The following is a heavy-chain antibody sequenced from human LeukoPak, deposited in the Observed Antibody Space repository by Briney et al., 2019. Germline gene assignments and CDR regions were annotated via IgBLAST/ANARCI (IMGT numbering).Heavy chain of an antibody. V-gene: IGHV3-7*03. J-gene: IGHJ5*02. Sequence: GGSLRLSCTASGFIFSSYWMSWVRQAPGKGLEWVANIKYDGSVKYYVDSVKGRFTISRDNAKNSLYLQMNSLRAEDTAVYYCAGEPPRERWFDTWGQGTLVTVYS. D-gene: IGHD1-1*01. CDR1: GFIFSSYW. CDR2: IKYDGSVK. CDR3: AGEPPRERWFDT.